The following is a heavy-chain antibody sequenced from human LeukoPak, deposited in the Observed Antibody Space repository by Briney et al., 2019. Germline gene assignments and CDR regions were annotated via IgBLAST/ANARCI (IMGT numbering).Heavy chain of an antibody. J-gene: IGHJ6*02. CDR3: AKGDAYNPSSFYGVDV. V-gene: IGHV4-59*01. Sequence: SETLSLTCTVSGGSISSYYWSWIRQPPGKGLEWIGYIYNSGSTNYNPSLKSRVTISVDTSKNQFSLKLTSVTAADTAVYYCAKGDAYNPSSFYGVDVWGQGTTVTVSS. CDR1: GGSISSYY. CDR2: IYNSGST. D-gene: IGHD5-24*01.